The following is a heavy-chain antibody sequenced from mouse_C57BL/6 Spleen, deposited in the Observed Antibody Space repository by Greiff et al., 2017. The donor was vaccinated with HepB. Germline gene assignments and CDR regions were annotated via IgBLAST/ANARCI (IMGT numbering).Heavy chain of an antibody. CDR1: GYSITSGYY. J-gene: IGHJ1*03. Sequence: EVQRVESGPGLVKPSQSLSLTCSVTGYSITSGYYWNWIRQFPGNKLEWMGYISYDGSNNYNPSLKNRISITRDTSKNQFFLKLNSVTTEDTATYYCARGTNLGYWYFDVWGTGTTVTVSS. CDR3: ARGTNLGYWYFDV. D-gene: IGHD3-3*01. V-gene: IGHV3-6*01. CDR2: ISYDGSN.